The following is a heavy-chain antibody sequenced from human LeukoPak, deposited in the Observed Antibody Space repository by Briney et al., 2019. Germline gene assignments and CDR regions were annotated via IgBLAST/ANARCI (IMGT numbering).Heavy chain of an antibody. D-gene: IGHD3-22*01. V-gene: IGHV1-2*06. J-gene: IGHJ3*02. CDR3: ASDLYYYDSSGYPEAFDI. CDR1: GYTITGYY. CDR2: INPNTGDT. Sequence: ASVKVPCKASGYTITGYYMHWVRQAPGQGLEWMGRINPNTGDTNSARKFQGRMTMTRDTSISTVYMELSRLRSDDTAVYYCASDLYYYDSSGYPEAFDIWGQGTMVTVSS.